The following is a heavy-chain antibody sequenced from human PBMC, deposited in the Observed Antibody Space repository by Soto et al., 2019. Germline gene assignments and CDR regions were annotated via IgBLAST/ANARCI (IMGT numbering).Heavy chain of an antibody. V-gene: IGHV4-34*01. CDR2: INHSGST. Sequence: PSETLSLTCAVYGGSFSGYYSTWIRQPPGTGLEWIGEINHSGSTNYNPSLKSRVTISVDTSKDQFSLKLTSVTAADTAVYYCARVGETVLVPAAMSAFDIWGQGTMVTVSS. D-gene: IGHD2-2*01. CDR3: ARVGETVLVPAAMSAFDI. CDR1: GGSFSGYY. J-gene: IGHJ3*02.